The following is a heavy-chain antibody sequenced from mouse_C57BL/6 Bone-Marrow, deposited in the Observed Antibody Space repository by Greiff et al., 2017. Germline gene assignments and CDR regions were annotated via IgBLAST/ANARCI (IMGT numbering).Heavy chain of an antibody. J-gene: IGHJ2*01. CDR3: ARSGGVYYSSSYVGD. CDR2: IHPNSGST. D-gene: IGHD1-1*01. CDR1: GYTFTSYG. V-gene: IGHV1-81*01. Sequence: VQLQQSGAELARPGASVKLSCKASGYTFTSYGISWVKQRTGQGLEWIGMIHPNSGSTKYNEKFKSKATLTVDKSSSTAYMQLSSLTSEDSAVYYCARSGGVYYSSSYVGDWGQGTTLTVSS.